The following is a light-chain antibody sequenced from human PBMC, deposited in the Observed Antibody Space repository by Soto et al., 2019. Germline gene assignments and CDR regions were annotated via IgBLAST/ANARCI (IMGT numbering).Light chain of an antibody. CDR1: SSDVGGYNY. CDR3: NSHEGSNYYV. Sequence: QSVLTQPPSASGSPGQSVTLSCTGTSSDVGGYNYVSWFQQHPGKAPKLMIYEVSKRPSGVPDRFSGSKSGNTASLTVSGLQAEDEDDYYCNSHEGSNYYVFGTGTKVTVL. V-gene: IGLV2-8*01. CDR2: EVS. J-gene: IGLJ1*01.